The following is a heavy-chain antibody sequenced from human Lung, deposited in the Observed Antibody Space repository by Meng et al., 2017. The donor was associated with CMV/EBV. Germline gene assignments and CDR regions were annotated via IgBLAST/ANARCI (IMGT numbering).Heavy chain of an antibody. J-gene: IGHJ4*02. V-gene: IGHV3-30*04. Sequence: LSCAASGFTFSSYTMHWVRQAPGKGLEWVAVTSYDGSNKYYADSVKGRFTISRDNSKNTLYLQMNSLRAEDTAVYYCARKDIVATMDYWGQGTLVTVSS. CDR3: ARKDIVATMDY. CDR2: TSYDGSNK. D-gene: IGHD5-12*01. CDR1: GFTFSSYT.